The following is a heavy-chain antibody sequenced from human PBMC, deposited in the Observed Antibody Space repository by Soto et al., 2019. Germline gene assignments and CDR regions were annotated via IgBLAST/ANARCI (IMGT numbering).Heavy chain of an antibody. J-gene: IGHJ6*02. Sequence: ESGGGLVQPGGSLRLSCEASGFTFRNYDMHWVRQGTGKGLEWVSGISAAGDPDYADSVEGRFTISRENAQNSFFLQMNNLRVGDTAVYYCARTDRDFYGLDVWGQGTTVIVSS. CDR1: GFTFRNYD. CDR2: ISAAGDP. CDR3: ARTDRDFYGLDV. V-gene: IGHV3-13*05.